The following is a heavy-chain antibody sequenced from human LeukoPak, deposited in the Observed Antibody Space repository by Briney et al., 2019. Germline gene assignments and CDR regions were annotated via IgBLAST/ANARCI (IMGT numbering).Heavy chain of an antibody. Sequence: ASVKVSCKASGGTLSSYAISWVRQAPGQGLEWMGRIIPILGIANYAQKFQGRVTITADKSTSTAYMELSSLRSEDTAVYYCASGLMTTVTRAIDYWGQGTLVTVSS. J-gene: IGHJ4*02. V-gene: IGHV1-69*04. CDR3: ASGLMTTVTRAIDY. D-gene: IGHD4-17*01. CDR1: GGTLSSYA. CDR2: IIPILGIA.